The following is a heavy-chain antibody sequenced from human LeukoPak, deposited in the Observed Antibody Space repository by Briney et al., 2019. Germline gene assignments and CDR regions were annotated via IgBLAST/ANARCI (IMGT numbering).Heavy chain of an antibody. CDR1: GFTFSSYW. Sequence: GGSLRLSCAASGFTFSSYWMSWVRQAPGKGLEWVANIKQDGSEKYYVDSVKGRFTISRDNAKNSLYLQMNSLRAEDTAVYYCARDRYIYGYGNWFDPWGQGTLVTVSS. CDR2: IKQDGSEK. V-gene: IGHV3-7*03. D-gene: IGHD5-18*01. J-gene: IGHJ5*02. CDR3: ARDRYIYGYGNWFDP.